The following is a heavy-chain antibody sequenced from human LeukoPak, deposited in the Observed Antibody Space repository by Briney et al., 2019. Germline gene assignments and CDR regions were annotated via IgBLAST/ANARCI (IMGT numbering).Heavy chain of an antibody. CDR2: IIPIFGTA. J-gene: IGHJ4*02. V-gene: IGHV1-69*13. Sequence: SVKVSCKASGGTFSSYAISWVRPAPGQGLEWMGGIIPIFGTANYAQNFQGRVTITADESTTTAYMEMSSLRSEDTAVDDSARDIAGGLNYWGQRTLVTVYS. CDR3: ARDIAGGLNY. CDR1: GGTFSSYA. D-gene: IGHD3-16*01.